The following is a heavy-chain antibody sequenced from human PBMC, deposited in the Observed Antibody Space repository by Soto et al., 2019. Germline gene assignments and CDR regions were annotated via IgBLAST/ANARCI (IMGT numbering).Heavy chain of an antibody. CDR3: ARIGGYHGPLDY. D-gene: IGHD6-25*01. CDR1: GVSISSYF. Sequence: PSETLSLTCSASGVSISSYFWSWIRQSPGGGLEWIGYTYHRGGTNYSPSLKSRVAISLDTSENQFSLKVNSVTAADTAVYYCARIGGYHGPLDYWGQGTPVTVSS. V-gene: IGHV4-59*01. CDR2: TYHRGGT. J-gene: IGHJ4*02.